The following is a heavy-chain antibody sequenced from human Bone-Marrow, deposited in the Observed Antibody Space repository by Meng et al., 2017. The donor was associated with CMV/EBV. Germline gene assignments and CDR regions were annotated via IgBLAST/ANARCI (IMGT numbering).Heavy chain of an antibody. CDR1: GDSIRSRDHY. V-gene: IGHV4-39*02. J-gene: IGHJ6*02. D-gene: IGHD3-10*01. CDR2: IFYTGNA. CDR3: ARDSGGAPYGGMDV. Sequence: SETLSLTCTVYGDSIRSRDHYWVWVRQTPGKGLEWIGNIFYTGNAYQNPSLKSRVSMSDDTSKNHFSLRLTSVTAADTGVYYCARDSGGAPYGGMDVWGQGSTVTVSS.